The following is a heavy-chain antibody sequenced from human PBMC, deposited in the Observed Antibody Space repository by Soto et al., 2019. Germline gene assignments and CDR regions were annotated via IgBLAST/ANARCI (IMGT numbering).Heavy chain of an antibody. Sequence: KTSETLSLTGTVAGGSISGVYWSWARQPAGKGLEWIGRIYSSGTTKYNPSLRNRVTMSVDTSTDQYSLNLASMTAADTAVYFCAIGPFCGDDCYFDVWGQGTQVTVSS. CDR2: IYSSGTT. D-gene: IGHD2-21*02. CDR3: AIGPFCGDDCYFDV. J-gene: IGHJ4*02. V-gene: IGHV4-4*07. CDR1: GGSISGVY.